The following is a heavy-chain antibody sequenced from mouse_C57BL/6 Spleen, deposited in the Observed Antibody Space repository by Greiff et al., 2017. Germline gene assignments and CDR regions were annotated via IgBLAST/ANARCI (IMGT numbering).Heavy chain of an antibody. V-gene: IGHV1-59*01. Sequence: QVQLQQPGAELVRPGTSVKLSCKASGYTFTSYWMHWVKQRPGQGLEWIGVIDPSDSYTNYNQKFKGKATLTVDTSSSTAYMQLSSLTSEDSAVYYCARSGITTVVARGYFDVGGTGTTVTVSS. CDR2: IDPSDSYT. J-gene: IGHJ1*03. CDR3: ARSGITTVVARGYFDV. CDR1: GYTFTSYW. D-gene: IGHD1-1*01.